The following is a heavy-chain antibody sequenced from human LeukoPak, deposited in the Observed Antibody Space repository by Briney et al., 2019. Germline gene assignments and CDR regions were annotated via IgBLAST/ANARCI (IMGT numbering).Heavy chain of an antibody. CDR1: GFSFRSCW. V-gene: IGHV3-7*01. CDR2: IKEDGSEK. CDR3: ARVAWPHYFDY. Sequence: PGGSLRLSCAASGFSFRSCWMSWVRQAPGKGLEWVANIKEDGSEKYYVDSVKGRLTISRDNAKNALYLQMNSLRAEDTAVYYCARVAWPHYFDYWGQGTLVTVSS. J-gene: IGHJ4*02. D-gene: IGHD2-21*01.